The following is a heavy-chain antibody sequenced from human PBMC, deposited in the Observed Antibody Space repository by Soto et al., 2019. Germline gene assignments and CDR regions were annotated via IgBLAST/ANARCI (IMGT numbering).Heavy chain of an antibody. V-gene: IGHV4-4*02. Sequence: QVQLQESGPGLVKPSGTLSLTCAVSGDSINSSNWWSWVRQPPGKGLEWIGEIYHSGTINYNPSLKSRIPISLDKSKNQFSLKLNSVTAADTAVYFCASSKRPTVLVDYWGQGALVTVSS. CDR2: IYHSGTI. CDR1: GDSINSSNW. J-gene: IGHJ4*02. D-gene: IGHD2-8*02. CDR3: ASSKRPTVLVDY.